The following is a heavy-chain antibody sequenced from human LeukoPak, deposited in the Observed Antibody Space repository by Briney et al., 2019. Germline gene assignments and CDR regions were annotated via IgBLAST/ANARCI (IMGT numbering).Heavy chain of an antibody. V-gene: IGHV4-59*01. CDR1: GGSISTYY. CDR2: IYYSGST. J-gene: IGHJ6*02. Sequence: ASETLSLTCTVSGGSISTYYWNWIRQPPGKGLEWIGYIYYSGSTNYNPSLKSRVTISVDTSKNQFSLKLSSVTAADTAVYYCARWGFDYGGNSNYYYGMDVWGQGTTVTVSS. D-gene: IGHD4-23*01. CDR3: ARWGFDYGGNSNYYYGMDV.